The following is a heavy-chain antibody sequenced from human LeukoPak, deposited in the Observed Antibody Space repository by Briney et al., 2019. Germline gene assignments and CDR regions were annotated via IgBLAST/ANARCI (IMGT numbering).Heavy chain of an antibody. CDR2: IKQDGSET. CDR1: AITLSNSW. Sequence: GGSLRLSRTPSAITLSNSWMSWVRQAPGKGVERVANIKQDGSETNNVDSVKGRFTISRDNAKNSLFLQMNSLRGEDTGIYYCARHLAGDSLYRHFDYWGQGTLVTVSS. CDR3: ARHLAGDSLYRHFDY. V-gene: IGHV3-7*04. D-gene: IGHD5/OR15-5a*01. J-gene: IGHJ4*02.